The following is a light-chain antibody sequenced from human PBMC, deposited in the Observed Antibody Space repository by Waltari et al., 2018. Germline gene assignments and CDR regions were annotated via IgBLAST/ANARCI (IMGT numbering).Light chain of an antibody. J-gene: IGKJ2*01. CDR1: QSISSY. CDR3: QQYNSTPNT. Sequence: DIQMTQSPSSLSASVGDRVTITCRASQSISSYLNWYQQKPGKAPKLLIYAASSLQSGVPSRFSGSGFGTDFSLTISSLQPEDFATYYCQQYNSTPNTFGQGTKVEIK. V-gene: IGKV1-39*01. CDR2: AAS.